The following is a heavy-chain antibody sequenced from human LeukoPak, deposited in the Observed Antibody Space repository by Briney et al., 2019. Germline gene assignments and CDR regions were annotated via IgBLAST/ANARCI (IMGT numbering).Heavy chain of an antibody. CDR3: ARLTMVRGAFDI. CDR2: MNPNSGNT. V-gene: IGHV1-8*03. D-gene: IGHD3-10*01. J-gene: IGHJ3*02. CDR1: GYTFTSYD. Sequence: GASVKVSCKASGYTFTSYDINWVRQATGQGLEWMGWMNPNSGNTGYAQKFQGRVTITRNTSISTAYMELSSLRSEDTAVYYCARLTMVRGAFDIWGQGTMVTVSS.